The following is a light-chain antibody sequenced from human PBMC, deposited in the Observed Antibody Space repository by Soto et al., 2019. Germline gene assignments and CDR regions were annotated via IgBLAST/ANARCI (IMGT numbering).Light chain of an antibody. Sequence: EIVMTQSPATLSVSPGERATLFCRASQSVSSNLAWYQQKPGQAARLLIYGASTTATGIPARLSGSGSGTEFNLTIGSLQSEDFALDYCQQYHNWPHTFGQGTKVEMK. CDR1: QSVSSN. V-gene: IGKV3-15*01. CDR2: GAS. J-gene: IGKJ1*01. CDR3: QQYHNWPHT.